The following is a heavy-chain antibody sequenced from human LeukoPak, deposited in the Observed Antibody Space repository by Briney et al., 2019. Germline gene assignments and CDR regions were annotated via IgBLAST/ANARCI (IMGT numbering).Heavy chain of an antibody. Sequence: GGSLRLSCAASGFSFSDSWMSWVRQAPGKGPEWVANIKEDESQEHYADSVKGRFTVSRDNSKNTLYLQMNSLRAEDTAVYYCAKSQLAMVVYFDYWGQGTLVTVSS. CDR1: GFSFSDSW. CDR3: AKSQLAMVVYFDY. J-gene: IGHJ4*02. V-gene: IGHV3-7*03. CDR2: IKEDESQE. D-gene: IGHD5-18*01.